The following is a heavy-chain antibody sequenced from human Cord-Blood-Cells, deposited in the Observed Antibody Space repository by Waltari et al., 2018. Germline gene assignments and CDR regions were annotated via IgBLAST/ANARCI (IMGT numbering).Heavy chain of an antibody. CDR2: ISYDGSNK. J-gene: IGHJ3*02. CDR1: GFTFSRYG. CDR3: AKDVAAAGTFAFDI. D-gene: IGHD6-13*01. V-gene: IGHV3-30*18. Sequence: QVQLVESGGGVVQPGRSLSLSCVASGFTFSRYGMHWVRQAPGKGLGWGAVISYDGSNKYYADSVKGRFTISRDNSKNTLYLQMNSLRAEDTAVYYCAKDVAAAGTFAFDIWGQGTMVTVSS.